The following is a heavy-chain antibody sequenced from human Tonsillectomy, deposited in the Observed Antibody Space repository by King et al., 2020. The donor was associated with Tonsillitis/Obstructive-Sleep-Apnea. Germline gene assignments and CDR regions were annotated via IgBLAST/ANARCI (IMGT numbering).Heavy chain of an antibody. Sequence: VQLVESGGGLIQPGGSLRLSCAASGFTVSSNYMSWVRQAPGKGLEWVSVIYSGGSTYSADSVKGRFTISRDNSKNTLYLQMNSLRAEDTAVYYCARCWRVVAATYFDYWGQGTLVTVSS. CDR1: GFTVSSNY. CDR3: ARCWRVVAATYFDY. V-gene: IGHV3-53*01. CDR2: IYSGGST. J-gene: IGHJ4*02. D-gene: IGHD2-15*01.